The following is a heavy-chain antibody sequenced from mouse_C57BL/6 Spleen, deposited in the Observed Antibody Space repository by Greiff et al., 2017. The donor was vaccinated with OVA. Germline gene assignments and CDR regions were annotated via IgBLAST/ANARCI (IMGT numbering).Heavy chain of an antibody. CDR3: TAWAFAY. V-gene: IGHV6-3*01. CDR1: GFTFSNYW. J-gene: IGHJ3*01. D-gene: IGHD4-1*01. CDR2: IRLKSDNYAT. Sequence: EVQVVESGGGLVQPGGSMKLSCVASGFTFSNYWMNWVRQSPEKGLEWVAQIRLKSDNYATHYAESVKGRFTISRDDSKSSVYLQMNNLRAEDTGIYYCTAWAFAYWGQGTLVTVSA.